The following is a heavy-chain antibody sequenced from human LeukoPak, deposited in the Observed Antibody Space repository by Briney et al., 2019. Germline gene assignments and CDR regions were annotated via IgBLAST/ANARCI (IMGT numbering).Heavy chain of an antibody. CDR1: GYTFTSHY. CDR3: ARAYYYDSSGYYFDY. J-gene: IGHJ4*02. D-gene: IGHD3-22*01. CDR2: INPSGGST. V-gene: IGHV1-46*01. Sequence: ASVKVSCKASGYTFTSHYMHWVRQAPGQGLEWMGIINPSGGSTSYAQKFQGRVTMTRDTSTSTVYMELSSLRSEDTAVYYCARAYYYDSSGYYFDYWGQGTLVTVSS.